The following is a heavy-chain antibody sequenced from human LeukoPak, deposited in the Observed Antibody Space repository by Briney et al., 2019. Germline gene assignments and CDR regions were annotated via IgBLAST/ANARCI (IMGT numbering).Heavy chain of an antibody. CDR2: IRSKAYGGTT. J-gene: IGHJ4*02. Sequence: PGRSLRLSCTASGFTFGDYAISWFRQAPGKGLEWVGFIRSKAYGGTTEYAASVKGRFTISRDDSKSIAYLQMNSLKTEDTAVYYCTRGPYLHPTDYWGQRTLVTVSS. CDR1: GFTFGDYA. D-gene: IGHD2/OR15-2a*01. CDR3: TRGPYLHPTDY. V-gene: IGHV3-49*03.